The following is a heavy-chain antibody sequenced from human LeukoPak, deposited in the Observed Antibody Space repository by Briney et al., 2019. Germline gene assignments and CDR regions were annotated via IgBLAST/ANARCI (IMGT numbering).Heavy chain of an antibody. CDR2: INSDGSTT. CDR1: GFIFSSYW. J-gene: IGHJ4*02. D-gene: IGHD3-22*01. V-gene: IGHV3-74*01. Sequence: GESLRLSCAASGFIFSSYWMHWVRQAPGKGLVWVSRINSDGSTTSYADSVKGRFTISRDNAKNTLFLQMNSLRAEDTAVYYCAGYYYDGSAYDYWGQGTLVTVSS. CDR3: AGYYYDGSAYDY.